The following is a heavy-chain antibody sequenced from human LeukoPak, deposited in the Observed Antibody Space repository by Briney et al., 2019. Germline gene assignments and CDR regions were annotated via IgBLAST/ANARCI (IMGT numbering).Heavy chain of an antibody. CDR1: GFTFSSYR. J-gene: IGHJ4*02. CDR3: ALGLVTGC. CDR2: IWYDGSNK. D-gene: IGHD3-9*01. Sequence: PGGSLRLSCAASGFTFSSYRMNWVRQAPGKGLEWVAVIWYDGSNKYYADSVKGRFTISRDNSKNTLYLQMNSLRVEDTAVYYCALGLVTGCWGQGTLVTVSS. V-gene: IGHV3-33*08.